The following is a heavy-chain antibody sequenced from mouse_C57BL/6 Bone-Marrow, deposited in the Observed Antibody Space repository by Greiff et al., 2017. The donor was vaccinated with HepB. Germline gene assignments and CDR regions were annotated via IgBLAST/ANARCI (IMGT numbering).Heavy chain of an antibody. CDR1: GYTFPSYW. CDR3: ARGSHYYGSSYGYYYAMDY. CDR2: IYPGSGST. V-gene: IGHV1-55*01. D-gene: IGHD1-1*01. Sequence: QVQLQQSGAELVKPGASVKMSCKASGYTFPSYWITWVKQRPGQGLEWIGDIYPGSGSTNYNEKFKSKATLTVDTSSSTAYMQLSSLTSEDSAVYYCARGSHYYGSSYGYYYAMDYWGQGTSVTVSS. J-gene: IGHJ4*01.